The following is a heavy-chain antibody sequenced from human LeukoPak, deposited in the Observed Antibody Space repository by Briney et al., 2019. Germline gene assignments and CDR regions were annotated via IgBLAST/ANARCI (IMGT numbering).Heavy chain of an antibody. Sequence: SETLSLTCTVSGGSISSYYWSWIRQPPGKGLEWIGYIYYSGSTNYNPSLKSRVTISVDTSKNQFSLKLSSVTAADTAVYYCAREGDTGTTSVSDYWGQGTLVTVSS. CDR2: IYYSGST. D-gene: IGHD1-7*01. CDR1: GGSISSYY. CDR3: AREGDTGTTSVSDY. J-gene: IGHJ4*02. V-gene: IGHV4-59*01.